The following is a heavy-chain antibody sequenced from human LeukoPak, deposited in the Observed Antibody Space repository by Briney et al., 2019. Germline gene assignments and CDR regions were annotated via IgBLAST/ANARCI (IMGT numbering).Heavy chain of an antibody. CDR1: GGSFSGYY. CDR2: INHSGST. Sequence: SETLSLTCAVYGGSFSGYYWSWIRQSPGKGLEWIGEINHSGSTNYNPSLKSRVTMSVDTSKNQFSLKLSSVTAADTAVYYCARDNIVVVPAANGYYYYYYMDVWGKGTTVTISS. V-gene: IGHV4-34*01. J-gene: IGHJ6*03. CDR3: ARDNIVVVPAANGYYYYYYMDV. D-gene: IGHD2-2*01.